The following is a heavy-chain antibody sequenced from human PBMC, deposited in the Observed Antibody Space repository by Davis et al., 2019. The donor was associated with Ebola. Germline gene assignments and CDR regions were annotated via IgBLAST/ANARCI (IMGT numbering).Heavy chain of an antibody. Sequence: GESLKISCAASGFTFSSYAMSWVRQAPGKGLEWVSAISGSGGSTYYADSVKGRFTISRDNAKNSLYLQMNSLRDEDTAVYYCARDRGYSSSWSYYYYYYGMDVWGQGTTVTVSS. J-gene: IGHJ6*02. D-gene: IGHD6-13*01. V-gene: IGHV3-23*01. CDR2: ISGSGGST. CDR3: ARDRGYSSSWSYYYYYYGMDV. CDR1: GFTFSSYA.